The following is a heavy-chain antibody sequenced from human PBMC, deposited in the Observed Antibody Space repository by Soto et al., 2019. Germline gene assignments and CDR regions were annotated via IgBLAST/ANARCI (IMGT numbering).Heavy chain of an antibody. CDR1: GFTFRSAG. Sequence: QVQLEESGGGVVQPGRSLGLSCAVSGFTFRSAGMHWVRQAPGKGLEWVAVFWYDGTSKYYADSVKGRFTISRDSSKNTRYLQMNSLRVEDTAVYYCARDLSRSWHYNSDAFRIWGQGTMVTVSS. CDR3: ARDLSRSWHYNSDAFRI. CDR2: FWYDGTSK. J-gene: IGHJ3*02. D-gene: IGHD3-10*01. V-gene: IGHV3-33*01.